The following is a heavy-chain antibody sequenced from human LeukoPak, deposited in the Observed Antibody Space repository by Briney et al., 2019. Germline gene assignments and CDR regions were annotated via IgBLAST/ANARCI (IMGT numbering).Heavy chain of an antibody. CDR2: IYPADSVI. CDR3: ARSLTAAAGDY. J-gene: IGHJ4*02. CDR1: GYRFTSYW. V-gene: IGHV5-51*01. D-gene: IGHD6-25*01. Sequence: GGSLKISFKGPGYRFTSYWIGWGRQLPGKGLEWMASIYPADSVIGYSPSFQGQVTISADKSISTAYLQWSSMKASDTAMYYCARSLTAAAGDYWGQGTLVSVSS.